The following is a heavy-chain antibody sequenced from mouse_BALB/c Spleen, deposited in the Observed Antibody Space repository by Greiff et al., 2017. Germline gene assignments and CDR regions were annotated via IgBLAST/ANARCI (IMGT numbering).Heavy chain of an antibody. Sequence: QVHVKQSGPGLVQPSQSLSITCTVSGFSLTSYGVHWVRQSPGKGLEWLGVIWSGGSTDYNAAFISRLSISKDNSKSQVFFKMNSMQANDTAIYYCARTYYGSPYSMDYWGQGTSVTVSS. CDR1: GFSLTSYG. D-gene: IGHD1-1*01. CDR3: ARTYYGSPYSMDY. J-gene: IGHJ4*01. V-gene: IGHV2-2*02. CDR2: IWSGGST.